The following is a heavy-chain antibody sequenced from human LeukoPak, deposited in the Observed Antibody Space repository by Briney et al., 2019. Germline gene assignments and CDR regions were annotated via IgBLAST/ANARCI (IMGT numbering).Heavy chain of an antibody. CDR2: INHSGST. J-gene: IGHJ3*02. V-gene: IGHV4-34*01. CDR1: GGSSSGYY. CDR3: ASQPNTLYYDFWSGKKAFDI. Sequence: SETLSLTCAVYGGSSSGYYWSWIRQPPGKGLEWIGEINHSGSTNYNPSLKSRVTISVDTSKNQFSLKLSSVTAADTAVYYCASQPNTLYYDFWSGKKAFDIWGQGTMVTVSS. D-gene: IGHD3-3*01.